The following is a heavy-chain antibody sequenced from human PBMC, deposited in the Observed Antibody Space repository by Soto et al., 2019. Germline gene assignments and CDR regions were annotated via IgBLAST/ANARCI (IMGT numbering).Heavy chain of an antibody. J-gene: IGHJ4*02. D-gene: IGHD6-13*01. CDR2: ISAYNGNT. Sequence: QVQLVQSGAEVKKPGASVKVSCKASGYTFTSYGISWVRQAPGQGLEWMGWISAYNGNTNYAQKLQGRVTMTTDTSTSTAYMELRSLKSDDTAVYYCARSLYPYSSSSDLVDYWGQGTLVTVSS. CDR3: ARSLYPYSSSSDLVDY. V-gene: IGHV1-18*01. CDR1: GYTFTSYG.